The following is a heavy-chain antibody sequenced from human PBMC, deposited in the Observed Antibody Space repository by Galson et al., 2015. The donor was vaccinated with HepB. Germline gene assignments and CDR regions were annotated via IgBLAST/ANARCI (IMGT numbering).Heavy chain of an antibody. V-gene: IGHV3-7*03. Sequence: SLRLSCAASGFTFSSHWMSWVRQVPGKGLEWVANIKQDGSEQYYVDSVKGRFAISRDNDKKSLYLQMNSLRAEDTAVYYCARAPGRGRFDYWGQGILVTVSS. CDR1: GFTFSSHW. J-gene: IGHJ4*02. CDR3: ARAPGRGRFDY. CDR2: IKQDGSEQ. D-gene: IGHD3-10*01.